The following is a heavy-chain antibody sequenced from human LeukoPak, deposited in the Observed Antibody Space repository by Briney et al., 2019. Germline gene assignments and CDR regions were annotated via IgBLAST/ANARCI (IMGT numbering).Heavy chain of an antibody. Sequence: KASETLSLTCAVSGGSISSGGYSWSWIRQPPGKGLEWIGYIYHSGSTYYNPSLKSRVTISVDRSKNQFSLKLSSVTAADTAVYYCARGDCGGDCSNYYFDYWGQGTLVTVSS. V-gene: IGHV4-30-2*01. CDR2: IYHSGST. J-gene: IGHJ4*02. D-gene: IGHD2-21*02. CDR3: ARGDCGGDCSNYYFDY. CDR1: GGSISSGGYS.